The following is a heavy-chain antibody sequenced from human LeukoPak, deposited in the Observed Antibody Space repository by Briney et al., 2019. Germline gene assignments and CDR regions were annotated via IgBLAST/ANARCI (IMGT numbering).Heavy chain of an antibody. CDR1: GFTFSSYW. D-gene: IGHD3-10*01. CDR2: IKEDGSEK. V-gene: IGHV3-7*01. Sequence: GGSLRLSCAASGFTFSSYWMTWVRQAPGKGPEWVANIKEDGSEKYYVDSVKGRFTVSRDDARKSLFLQMNNLRDEDAAVYYCVRAVRRSFDIWGQGTMVTVSS. J-gene: IGHJ3*02. CDR3: VRAVRRSFDI.